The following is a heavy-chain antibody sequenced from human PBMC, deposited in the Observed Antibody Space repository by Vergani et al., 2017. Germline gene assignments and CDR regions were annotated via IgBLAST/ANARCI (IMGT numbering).Heavy chain of an antibody. CDR1: GYTFTSYG. V-gene: IGHV1-18*01. CDR3: ARAQYSSGWSYYYYYGMDV. D-gene: IGHD6-19*01. J-gene: IGHJ6*02. CDR2: ISAYNGNT. Sequence: QVQLVQSGAEVKKPGASVKVSCKASGYTFTSYGISWVRQAPGQGLEWMGWISAYNGNTNYAQKLQGRVTMTTDTSTSTAYMELRSLRSADTAVYYCARAQYSSGWSYYYYYGMDVWGQGTTVTVSS.